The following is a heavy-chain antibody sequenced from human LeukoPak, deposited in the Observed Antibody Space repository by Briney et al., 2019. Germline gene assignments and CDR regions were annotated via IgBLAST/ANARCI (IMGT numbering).Heavy chain of an antibody. Sequence: AASVKVSCKASGCTFTTYDINWVRQATGQGLEWMGWMNPNSGYTGYAQKFQGRVTITRDTSISTAYMELSSLRSEDTAVYYCARVAGSIDYWGQGTLVTVSS. D-gene: IGHD6-19*01. J-gene: IGHJ4*02. V-gene: IGHV1-8*03. CDR2: MNPNSGYT. CDR1: GCTFTTYD. CDR3: ARVAGSIDY.